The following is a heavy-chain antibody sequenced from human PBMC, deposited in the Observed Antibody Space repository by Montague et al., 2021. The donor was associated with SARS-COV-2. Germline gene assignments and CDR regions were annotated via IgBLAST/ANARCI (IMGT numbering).Heavy chain of an antibody. D-gene: IGHD3-16*01. CDR3: ASEEGDYGGMDV. J-gene: IGHJ6*02. CDR2: VYHSGST. CDR1: GGSISSGGYS. V-gene: IGHV4-30-2*01. Sequence: TLSLTCAVSGGSISSGGYSWSWIRQPPGKGLEWIGYVYHSGSTYYNPSLKSRVTISVDRYKNQYSLKLSSVTAAATAVYYCASEEGDYGGMDVWGQGTTVTVSS.